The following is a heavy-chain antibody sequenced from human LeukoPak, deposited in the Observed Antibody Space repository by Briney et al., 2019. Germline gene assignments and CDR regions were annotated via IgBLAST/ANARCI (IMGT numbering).Heavy chain of an antibody. D-gene: IGHD3-22*01. J-gene: IGHJ4*02. CDR1: GYTFTSYD. V-gene: IGHV1-8*01. Sequence: GASVKVSCKASGYTFTSYDINWVRQATGQGLEWMGWMNPNSGNTGYAQKFQGRVTMTRDTSISTAYMELSRLRSDDTAVYYCARGNSYYDSSGPYYWGQGTLVTVSS. CDR2: MNPNSGNT. CDR3: ARGNSYYDSSGPYY.